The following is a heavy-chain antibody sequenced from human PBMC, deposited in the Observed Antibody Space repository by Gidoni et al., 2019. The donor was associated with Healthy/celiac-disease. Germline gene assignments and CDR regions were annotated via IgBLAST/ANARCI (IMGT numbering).Heavy chain of an antibody. CDR2: IRSKANSYAT. V-gene: IGHV3-73*02. CDR3: TRGVLWFGELLTTHGMDV. Sequence: EVQLVESGGGLVQPGGSLTLSCAASGFTFSCSAMHWVRQASGKGLEWVGRIRSKANSYATAYAASVKGRFTISRDDSKNTAYLQMNSLKTEDTAVYYCTRGVLWFGELLTTHGMDVWGQGTTVTVSS. J-gene: IGHJ6*02. CDR1: GFTFSCSA. D-gene: IGHD3-10*01.